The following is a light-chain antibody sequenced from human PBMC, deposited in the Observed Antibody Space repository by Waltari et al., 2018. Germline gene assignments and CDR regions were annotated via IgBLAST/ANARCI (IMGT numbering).Light chain of an antibody. CDR1: QRVLYSSNNKNY. CDR3: QQYYSTPPS. Sequence: DIVMTQSPDSVAVSLGERATINCKSSQRVLYSSNNKNYLAWYQQKPGQPPKLLIYWASTRESGVPDRFSGSGSGTDFTLTISSLQAEDVAVYYCQQYYSTPPSFGPGTKVDIK. V-gene: IGKV4-1*01. J-gene: IGKJ3*01. CDR2: WAS.